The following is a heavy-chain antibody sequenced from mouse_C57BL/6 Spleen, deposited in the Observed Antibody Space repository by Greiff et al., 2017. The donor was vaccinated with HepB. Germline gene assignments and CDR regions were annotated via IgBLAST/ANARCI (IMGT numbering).Heavy chain of an antibody. CDR3: ARSDYDGWYFDV. V-gene: IGHV1-26*01. Sequence: DVKLVESGPELVKPGASVKISCKASGYTFTDYYMNWVKQSHGKSLEWIGDINPNNGGTSYNQKFKGKATLTVDKSSSTAYMELRSLTSEDSAVYYCARSDYDGWYFDVWGTGTTVTVSS. CDR2: INPNNGGT. J-gene: IGHJ1*03. CDR1: GYTFTDYY. D-gene: IGHD2-4*01.